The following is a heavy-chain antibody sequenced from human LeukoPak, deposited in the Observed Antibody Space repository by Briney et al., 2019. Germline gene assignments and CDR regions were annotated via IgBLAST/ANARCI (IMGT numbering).Heavy chain of an antibody. D-gene: IGHD6-13*01. CDR2: INHSGST. V-gene: IGHV4-34*01. CDR3: ARGRPYSSSWYFDL. Sequence: SETLSLTCAVYGGSFSGYYWSWIRQPPGKGLEWIGEINHSGSTNYNPSLKSRVTISVDTSKNQFSLKLSSVTAADTAVYYCARGRPYSSSWYFDLWGPSTLVTVSS. J-gene: IGHJ2*01. CDR1: GGSFSGYY.